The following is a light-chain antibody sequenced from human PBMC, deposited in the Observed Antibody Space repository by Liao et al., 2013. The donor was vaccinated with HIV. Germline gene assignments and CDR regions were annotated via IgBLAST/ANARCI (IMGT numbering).Light chain of an antibody. Sequence: SYVLTQPPSVSVAPGHTARITCAGDNIGGESVHWYQQKSGQAPVLVIFHETDRPSGISDRFSGSTSENTATLTISRAEAGDEADYYCQAWDATATGYVFGSGTKVTVL. CDR1: NIGGES. V-gene: IGLV3-21*01. CDR2: HET. J-gene: IGLJ1*01. CDR3: QAWDATATGYV.